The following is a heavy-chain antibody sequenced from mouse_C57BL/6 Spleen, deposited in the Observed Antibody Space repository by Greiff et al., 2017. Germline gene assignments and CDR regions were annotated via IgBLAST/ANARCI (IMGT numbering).Heavy chain of an antibody. V-gene: IGHV1-63*01. CDR2: IYPGGGYT. CDR1: GYTFTNYW. CDR3: AIYDYDGGYAMDY. J-gene: IGHJ4*01. D-gene: IGHD2-4*01. Sequence: QVQLQQSGAELVRPGTSVKMSCKASGYTFTNYWIGWAKQRPGHGLEWIGDIYPGGGYTNYNEKFKGKATLTADKSSSTAYMQFSSLTSEDSAIYYCAIYDYDGGYAMDYWGQGTSVTVSS.